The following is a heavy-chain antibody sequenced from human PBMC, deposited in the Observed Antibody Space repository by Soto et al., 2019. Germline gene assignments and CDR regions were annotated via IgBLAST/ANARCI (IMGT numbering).Heavy chain of an antibody. CDR2: IWYDGINK. CDR1: GFTLSSYC. V-gene: IGHV3-33*01. CDR3: ARGDRWDTRAYYAY. Sequence: GGSLRLSCAASGFTLSSYCIHWVRQAPCKGLEWVAVIWYDGINKYYADSVKGRFTISRDNSKNTLYLQMNSLRAEDTAVYYCARGDRWDTRAYYAYRGQGTLVTVSS. D-gene: IGHD3-22*01. J-gene: IGHJ4*02.